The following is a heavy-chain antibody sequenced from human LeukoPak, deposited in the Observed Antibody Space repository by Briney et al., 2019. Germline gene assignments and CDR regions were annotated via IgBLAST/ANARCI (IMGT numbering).Heavy chain of an antibody. CDR2: IWYDGSNK. V-gene: IGHV3-33*01. D-gene: IGHD3-22*01. CDR3: ARDRGYYDSSVPFDY. CDR1: GFTFSNYG. J-gene: IGHJ4*02. Sequence: PGRSLRLSCAASGFTFSNYGMHWVRQAPGKGLEWVAVIWYDGSNKYYADSVKGRFTISRDNSKNTLYLQMNSLRAEDTAVYYCARDRGYYDSSVPFDYWGQGTLVTVSS.